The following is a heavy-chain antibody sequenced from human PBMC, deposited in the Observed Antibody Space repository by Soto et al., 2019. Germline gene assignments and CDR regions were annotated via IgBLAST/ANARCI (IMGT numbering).Heavy chain of an antibody. CDR3: ARDPSIVATTGTYYYYYGMDV. V-gene: IGHV1-18*01. CDR1: GYTFTSYG. Sequence: ASVKVSCKASGYTFTSYGISWVRQAPGQGLEWMGWINAYNGNTNYAQKLQGRVTMTTDTSTSTAYMELRSLRAEDTAVYYCARDPSIVATTGTYYYYYGMDVWGQGTTVTVSS. D-gene: IGHD5-12*01. J-gene: IGHJ6*02. CDR2: INAYNGNT.